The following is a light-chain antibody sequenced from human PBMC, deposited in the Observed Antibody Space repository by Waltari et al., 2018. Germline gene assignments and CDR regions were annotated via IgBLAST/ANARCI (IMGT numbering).Light chain of an antibody. CDR3: QQANSFPWT. CDR1: QGISSW. V-gene: IGKV1-12*01. J-gene: IGKJ1*01. Sequence: IQMTQSPSSVSASVGDRVTITCRASQGISSWLAWYQQKPGKAPRLLIYAASALQSGVPSRFSGSGSELHFTLTINNLQPEDFATYYCQQANSFPWTFDQGTKVEIK. CDR2: AAS.